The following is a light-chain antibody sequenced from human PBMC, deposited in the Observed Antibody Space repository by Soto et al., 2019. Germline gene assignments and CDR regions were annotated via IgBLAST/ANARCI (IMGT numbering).Light chain of an antibody. Sequence: DIQMTQSPSSLSASIGDRVTFPCRANQDISTSLAWFQQKPGKGPKSLIYAASSLQSGVPSRFSGSGSGTDFSLTISSLQPEDFATYYCQHYKTYPLTFGGGTKVEI. J-gene: IGKJ4*01. CDR3: QHYKTYPLT. CDR1: QDISTS. CDR2: AAS. V-gene: IGKV1-16*01.